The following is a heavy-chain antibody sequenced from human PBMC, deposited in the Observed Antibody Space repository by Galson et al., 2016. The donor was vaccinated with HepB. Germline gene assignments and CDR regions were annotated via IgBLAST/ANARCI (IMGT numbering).Heavy chain of an antibody. CDR3: ARGALTIFEPVGLGV. Sequence: SLRLSCAASGFTFGNYAMHWVRQAPGKGLEWVAGISYDGTNQYYGDSVKGRSTISRDNSNNTVHLQINSLRPEETAVFYCARGALTIFEPVGLGVWGQGTTVIVSS. CDR2: ISYDGTNQ. V-gene: IGHV3-30*03. J-gene: IGHJ6*02. CDR1: GFTFGNYA. D-gene: IGHD3-3*01.